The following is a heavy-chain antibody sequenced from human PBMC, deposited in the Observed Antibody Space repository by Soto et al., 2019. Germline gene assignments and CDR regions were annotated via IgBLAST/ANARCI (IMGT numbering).Heavy chain of an antibody. V-gene: IGHV1-69*13. CDR1: GGTFSSYA. Sequence: GAXVKVSCKASGGTFSSYAISWVRQAPGQGLEWMGGIIPIFGTANYAQKFQGRVTITADESTSTAYMELSSLRSEDTAVYYCARVVVQEKYYDFWSGYPQSHPYYYYHGMDVWGQGNTVTVSS. D-gene: IGHD3-3*01. CDR3: ARVVVQEKYYDFWSGYPQSHPYYYYHGMDV. CDR2: IIPIFGTA. J-gene: IGHJ6*02.